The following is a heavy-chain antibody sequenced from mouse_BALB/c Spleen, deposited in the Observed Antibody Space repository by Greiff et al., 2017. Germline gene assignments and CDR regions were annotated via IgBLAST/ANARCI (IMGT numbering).Heavy chain of an antibody. CDR2: IDPFNGGT. Sequence: EVQLVESGPELMKPGASVKISCKASGYSFTSYYMHWVKQSHGKSLEWIGYIDPFNGGTSYNQKFKGKATLTVDKSSSTAYMHLSSLTSEDSAVYYCASYFYFDYWGQGTTLTVSS. J-gene: IGHJ2*01. V-gene: IGHV1S135*01. CDR1: GYSFTSYY. D-gene: IGHD1-1*01. CDR3: ASYFYFDY.